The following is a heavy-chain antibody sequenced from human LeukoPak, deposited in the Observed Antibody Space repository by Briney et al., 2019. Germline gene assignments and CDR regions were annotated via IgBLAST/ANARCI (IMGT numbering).Heavy chain of an antibody. Sequence: PSETLSLTCTVSGGSISSYYWSWIRQPAGKGLEWIGRIYTSGSTNYNPSLKSRVTMSVDTSKNQFSLKLSSVTAADTAVYYCARDSLSRSSWSDPFDYWGQGTLVTVSS. D-gene: IGHD6-13*01. J-gene: IGHJ4*02. CDR1: GGSISSYY. V-gene: IGHV4-4*07. CDR3: ARDSLSRSSWSDPFDY. CDR2: IYTSGST.